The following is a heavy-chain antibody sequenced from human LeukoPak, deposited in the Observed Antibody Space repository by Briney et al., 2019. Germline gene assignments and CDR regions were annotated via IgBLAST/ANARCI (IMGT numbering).Heavy chain of an antibody. V-gene: IGHV1-2*02. J-gene: IGHJ4*02. CDR3: ARDSSSWGTELIDY. CDR1: GYTFTGYY. D-gene: IGHD6-13*01. CDR2: INPNSGGT. Sequence: ASVKVSCKASGYTFTGYYMHWVRQAPGQGLEWMGWINPNSGGTNYAQKFQGRVTMTRDTSISTAYMELSRLRSDDTAVYYCARDSSSWGTELIDYWGQGTLVTVSS.